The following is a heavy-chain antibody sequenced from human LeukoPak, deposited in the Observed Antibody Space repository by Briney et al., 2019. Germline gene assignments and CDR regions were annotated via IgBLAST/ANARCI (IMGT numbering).Heavy chain of an antibody. V-gene: IGHV3-23*01. Sequence: GGSLRLSCAASGFTFSSYAMSWVRQAPGKGLEWVSAISGSGGTTYYADSVKGLFTISRDNSKNTLNLQMNRLRAEDTDVYSCAKALCGGSCYSFDYWGQGTLVTVSS. CDR2: ISGSGGTT. J-gene: IGHJ4*02. CDR1: GFTFSSYA. D-gene: IGHD2-15*01. CDR3: AKALCGGSCYSFDY.